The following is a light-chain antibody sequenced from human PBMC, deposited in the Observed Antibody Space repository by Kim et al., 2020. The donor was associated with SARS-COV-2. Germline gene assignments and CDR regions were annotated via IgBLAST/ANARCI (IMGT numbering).Light chain of an antibody. V-gene: IGLV7-46*01. J-gene: IGLJ2*01. Sequence: PRWTVTLTCASSSAAVTSGHYPSWFQSKPGQAPRTLIYDSPHKRSWTPARFSGSPLGGNAALTLSCAQPEDEADYYCLLSYSGLVFFGGGTQLTVL. CDR2: DSP. CDR3: LLSYSGLVF. CDR1: SAAVTSGHY.